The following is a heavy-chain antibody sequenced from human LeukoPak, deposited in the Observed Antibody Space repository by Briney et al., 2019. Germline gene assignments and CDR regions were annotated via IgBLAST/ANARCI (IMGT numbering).Heavy chain of an antibody. Sequence: GGSLRLSCAASGFTVSSNYMSWVRQAPGKGLEWVSVIYSGGSTYYADSVKGRFTISRDNSKNTLYLQMNSLRAEDTAVYYCAREGGYYYDSTGAFDIWGQGTMVTVSS. CDR3: AREGGYYYDSTGAFDI. D-gene: IGHD3-22*01. J-gene: IGHJ3*02. CDR2: IYSGGST. CDR1: GFTVSSNY. V-gene: IGHV3-66*01.